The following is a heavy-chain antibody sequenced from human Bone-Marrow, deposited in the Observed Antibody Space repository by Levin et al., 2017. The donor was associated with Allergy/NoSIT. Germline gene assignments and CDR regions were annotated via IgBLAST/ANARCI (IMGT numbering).Heavy chain of an antibody. V-gene: IGHV3-30-3*01. CDR2: ISNDGGKQ. CDR3: ARGPGEYAYIIDY. D-gene: IGHD4-17*01. CDR1: GFTFSSYA. J-gene: IGHJ4*01. Sequence: PGGSLRLSCAASGFTFSSYAMHWVRLAPDKGLEWLAIISNDGGKQKSADFVRGRFTISRDNSKNTLYLQMNSLRAEDSAVYYCARGPGEYAYIIDYWGHGTLVTVS.